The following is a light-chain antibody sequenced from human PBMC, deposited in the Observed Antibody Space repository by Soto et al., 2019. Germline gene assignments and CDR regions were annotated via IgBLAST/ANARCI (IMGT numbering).Light chain of an antibody. V-gene: IGKV1-6*01. CDR3: LQDYNYPRT. Sequence: AIQMTQSPSSLSASVGDRVTITCRASQGIRNDLAWYQQKPGKAPKILIYAVSYLQSGVPSRFSGSGSGADFSLTISSLQPEDFATYYCLQDYNYPRTFGQGTKLEIK. J-gene: IGKJ2*01. CDR2: AVS. CDR1: QGIRND.